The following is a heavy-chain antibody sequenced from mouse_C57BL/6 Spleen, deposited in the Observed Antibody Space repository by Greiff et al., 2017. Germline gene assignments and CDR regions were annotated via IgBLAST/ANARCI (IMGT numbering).Heavy chain of an antibody. CDR1: GYTFTSYW. V-gene: IGHV1-55*01. Sequence: HVQLQQSGAELVKPGASVKMSCKASGYTFTSYWIPWVKQRPGQGLEWIGDIYPGSGSTNYNEKFQSKATLTVDTSSNTTYMQLSSRTSEDAAVDYCAYYKDAMDYWGQGTSVTVSS. J-gene: IGHJ4*01. CDR3: AYYKDAMDY. D-gene: IGHD2-12*01. CDR2: IYPGSGST.